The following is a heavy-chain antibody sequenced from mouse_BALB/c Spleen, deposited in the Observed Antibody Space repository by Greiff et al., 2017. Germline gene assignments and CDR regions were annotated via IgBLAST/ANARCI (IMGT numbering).Heavy chain of an antibody. V-gene: IGHV1S135*01. CDR3: ARSSYGSSYFDY. D-gene: IGHD2-12*01. Sequence: EVQLQQSGPELMKPGASVKISCKASGYSFTSYYMHWVKQSHGKSLEWIGYIDPFNGGTSYNQKFKGKATLTVDKSSSTAYMHLSSLTSEDSAVYYCARSSYGSSYFDYWGQGTTLTVSS. J-gene: IGHJ2*01. CDR1: GYSFTSYY. CDR2: IDPFNGGT.